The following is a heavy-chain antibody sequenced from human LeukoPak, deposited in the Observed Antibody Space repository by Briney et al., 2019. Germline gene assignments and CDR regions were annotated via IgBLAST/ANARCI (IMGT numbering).Heavy chain of an antibody. J-gene: IGHJ4*02. Sequence: GGSLRLSCATSGFIFSSYWMCWVRQAPGKVLEWVANIKSDGSEEYYGDSVKGRFTISRDNAKNSLYLQMNSLRVEDTAVYYCARGDLWLGHWGQGSLVTVSS. V-gene: IGHV3-7*01. D-gene: IGHD3-10*01. CDR2: IKSDGSEE. CDR3: ARGDLWLGH. CDR1: GFIFSSYW.